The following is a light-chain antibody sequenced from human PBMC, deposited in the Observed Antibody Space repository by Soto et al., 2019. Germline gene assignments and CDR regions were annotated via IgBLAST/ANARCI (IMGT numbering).Light chain of an antibody. CDR2: GAS. V-gene: IGKV3-20*01. J-gene: IGKJ3*01. Sequence: EIVLTQSPGTLSLSPGERATLSCRASQSVSNNYLAWYQQKPGQAPRLLIYGASSRATGIPDRFSGSGSGTDFTLTISRLDPEDFAVYYCHQYGTSPLAFGPGTKVDIK. CDR3: HQYGTSPLA. CDR1: QSVSNNY.